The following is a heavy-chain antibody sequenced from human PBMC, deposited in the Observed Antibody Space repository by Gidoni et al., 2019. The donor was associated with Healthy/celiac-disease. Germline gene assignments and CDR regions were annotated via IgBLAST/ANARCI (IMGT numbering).Heavy chain of an antibody. V-gene: IGHV4-59*01. CDR3: ARALDVDTAMGYYWSFDL. CDR2: IYYSGST. CDR1: GGASSSSY. Sequence: QVQLQESGPGLVKPSATLTLTSTVSGGASSSSYWCSVRQPPGKGVEWIGYIYYSGSTNYTPSLQSRVTISVDTSMNPFSLKLSSVTAADTAVYYCARALDVDTAMGYYWSFDLWGRGTLVTVSS. J-gene: IGHJ2*01. D-gene: IGHD5-18*01.